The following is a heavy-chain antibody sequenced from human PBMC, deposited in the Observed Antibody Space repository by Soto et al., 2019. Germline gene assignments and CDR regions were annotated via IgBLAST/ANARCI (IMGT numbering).Heavy chain of an antibody. CDR1: GGTFSSYA. Sequence: SVKVSCKASGGTFSSYAISWVRQAPGQGLEWMGGIIPIFGTANYAQKLQGRVTITADESTSTAYMELSSLRSEDTAVYYCARRYITIFGVVTQPDYYYYGMDVWGQGTTVTVSS. J-gene: IGHJ6*02. CDR2: IIPIFGTA. D-gene: IGHD3-3*01. V-gene: IGHV1-69*13. CDR3: ARRYITIFGVVTQPDYYYYGMDV.